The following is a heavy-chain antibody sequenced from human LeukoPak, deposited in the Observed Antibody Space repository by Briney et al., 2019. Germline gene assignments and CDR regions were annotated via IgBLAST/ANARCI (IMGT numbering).Heavy chain of an antibody. CDR2: IIPIFGTA. J-gene: IGHJ4*02. Sequence: SVKLSCTASGGAFSSYAISWVRQAPGQVLEWMGGIIPIFGTANYAQKFQGRVTITADESTSTTYLELSSLRSEDTAVYYCARGDGSFGEFCFDYWGQGTLVTVSS. CDR1: GGAFSSYA. V-gene: IGHV1-69*13. CDR3: ARGDGSFGEFCFDY. D-gene: IGHD3-10*01.